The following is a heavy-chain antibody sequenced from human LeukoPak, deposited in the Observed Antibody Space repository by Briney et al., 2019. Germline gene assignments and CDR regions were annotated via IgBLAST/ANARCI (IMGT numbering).Heavy chain of an antibody. CDR3: ARAEDIVVVPAAMFSYYYYGMDV. V-gene: IGHV4-4*02. J-gene: IGHJ6*02. Sequence: SETLSLTCAVSGGSISSSNWWSWVRQPPGKGLEWIGEIYHGGSTNYNPSLKSRVTISVDKSKNQFSLKLSSVTAADTAVYYCARAEDIVVVPAAMFSYYYYGMDVWGQGTTVTVSS. CDR2: IYHGGST. D-gene: IGHD2-2*01. CDR1: GGSISSSNW.